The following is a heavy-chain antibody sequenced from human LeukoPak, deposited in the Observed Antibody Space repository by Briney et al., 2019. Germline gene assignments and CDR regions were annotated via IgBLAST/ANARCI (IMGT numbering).Heavy chain of an antibody. Sequence: GGSLRVSCAASGFTFSTYWMSWVRQAPGKGLEWVANIKQDGSEKYYVDSVKGRFTISRDNAKNSLYLHMHSLRAEDTAVYYCARAAAWGDGGFDSWGQGTLVTVSS. CDR1: GFTFSTYW. CDR2: IKQDGSEK. D-gene: IGHD3-16*01. CDR3: ARAAAWGDGGFDS. V-gene: IGHV3-7*01. J-gene: IGHJ4*02.